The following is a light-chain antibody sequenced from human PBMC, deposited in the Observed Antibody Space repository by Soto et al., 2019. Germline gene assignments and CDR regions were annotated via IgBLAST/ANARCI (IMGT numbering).Light chain of an antibody. V-gene: IGKV3-11*01. CDR1: QSVRND. CDR3: QQRTNWPPT. CDR2: SAS. Sequence: EIVLTQSPATLSLSPGERATLSCRASQSVRNDLVWYHQKPGQAPRVLIYSASNRATGIPARFSGSGSGTDFTPNISSLEPEDFAVYYCQQRTNWPPTFGGGTKVEMK. J-gene: IGKJ4*01.